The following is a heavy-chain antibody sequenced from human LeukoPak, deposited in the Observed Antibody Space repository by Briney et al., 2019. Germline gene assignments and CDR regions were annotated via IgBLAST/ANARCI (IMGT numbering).Heavy chain of an antibody. D-gene: IGHD6-13*01. J-gene: IGHJ4*02. CDR2: IKQDGSEQ. CDR3: ARYRNSWAD. V-gene: IGHV3-7*01. CDR1: GFTFSNYW. Sequence: GGSLRLSCAASGFTFSNYWMSWVRQAPGKGLEWVANIKQDGSEQYYVDSVKGRFTVSRDNAKNSLYLRMNSLRAEDTATYYCARYRNSWADWGQGTLVTVSS.